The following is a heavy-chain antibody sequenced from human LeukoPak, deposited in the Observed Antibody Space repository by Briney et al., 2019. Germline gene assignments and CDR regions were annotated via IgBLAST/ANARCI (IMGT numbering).Heavy chain of an antibody. CDR1: GGSISGYY. CDR2: IYTSGST. Sequence: PSETLSLTCTVSGGSISGYYWSWVRQPAGKGLEWIGRIYTSGSTNYNPSLKSRVTISVDTSKNQFSLKLSPVTAADTAVYYCGRDQVVPAAESWFDPWGQGTLVTVSS. J-gene: IGHJ5*02. D-gene: IGHD2-2*01. V-gene: IGHV4-4*07. CDR3: GRDQVVPAAESWFDP.